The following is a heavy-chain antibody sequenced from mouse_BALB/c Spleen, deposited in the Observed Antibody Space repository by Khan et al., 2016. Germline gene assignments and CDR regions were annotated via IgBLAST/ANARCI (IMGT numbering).Heavy chain of an antibody. V-gene: IGHV9-3*02. CDR2: INTNTGEP. D-gene: IGHD1-1*01. J-gene: IGHJ3*01. Sequence: QIELVQSGPELKKPGETVKISCKASGYTFTNYGMNWVKQAPGKGLKWMGWINTNTGEPTYAEEFKGRFACSLETSASAADLKINKLKNAYTATDFCAVVYYGSNCLAYWGQGPLVTVSA. CDR1: GYTFTNYG. CDR3: AVVYYGSNCLAY.